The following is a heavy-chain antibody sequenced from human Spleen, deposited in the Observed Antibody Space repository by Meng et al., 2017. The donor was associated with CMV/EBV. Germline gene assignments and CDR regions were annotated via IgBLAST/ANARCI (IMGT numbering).Heavy chain of an antibody. D-gene: IGHD3-3*01. CDR1: GGSISTYY. CDR2: ISYIGST. Sequence: SETLSLTCTVSGGSISTYYWSWVRQPPGKGLEWIGYISYIGSTNYNPSLKSRVTISVDTSKNQFSLKLSSVTAADTAVYYCARDAGHDFWTHAFDIWGQGTMVTVSS. CDR3: ARDAGHDFWTHAFDI. V-gene: IGHV4-59*12. J-gene: IGHJ3*02.